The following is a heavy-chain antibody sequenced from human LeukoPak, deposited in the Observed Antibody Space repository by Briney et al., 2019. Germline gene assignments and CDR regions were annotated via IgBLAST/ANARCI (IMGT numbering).Heavy chain of an antibody. D-gene: IGHD3-10*01. CDR3: AREGIDY. Sequence: GGSLRLSCAASGLTFSSYEMNWVRQTPGRGLEWLSYISSGGSTIYYADSVKGRFTISRDNAKNSLYLQMNSLSAEDTAVYHCAREGIDYWGQGTLVTVSS. CDR2: ISSGGSTI. V-gene: IGHV3-48*03. CDR1: GLTFSSYE. J-gene: IGHJ4*02.